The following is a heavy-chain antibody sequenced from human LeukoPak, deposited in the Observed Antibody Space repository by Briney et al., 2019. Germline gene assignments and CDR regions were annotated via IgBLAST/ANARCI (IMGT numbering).Heavy chain of an antibody. D-gene: IGHD2-21*01. V-gene: IGHV4-59*10. CDR1: GGSFSGYY. J-gene: IGHJ4*02. Sequence: PSETLSLTCAVYGGSFSGYYWSWIRQPPGKGLEWIGRIYTSGSTNYNPSLKSRVTMSVDTSKNQFSLKLSSVTAADTAVYYCARVVRGWGLVDYWGQGTLVTVSS. CDR2: IYTSGST. CDR3: ARVVRGWGLVDY.